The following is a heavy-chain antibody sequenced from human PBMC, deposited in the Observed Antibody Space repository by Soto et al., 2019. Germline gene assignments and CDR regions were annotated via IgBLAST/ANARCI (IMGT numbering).Heavy chain of an antibody. CDR1: GFTFSNYE. Sequence: EVQLVESGGGLVQPGGSLRLSCAASGFTFSNYEMNWVRQAPGKGLEWVSYISSSGKTISYADSVKGRFTISRDNAKNSLYLQMYSLRAEDTAVYYCARDPDKYSGYYLGIDYWGQGTLVTVSS. CDR2: ISSSGKTI. V-gene: IGHV3-48*03. J-gene: IGHJ4*02. CDR3: ARDPDKYSGYYLGIDY. D-gene: IGHD5-12*01.